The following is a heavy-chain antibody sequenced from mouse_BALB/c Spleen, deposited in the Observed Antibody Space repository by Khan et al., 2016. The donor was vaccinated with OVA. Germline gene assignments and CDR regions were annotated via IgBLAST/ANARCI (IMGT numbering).Heavy chain of an antibody. CDR1: GLSLTSYG. D-gene: IGHD3-3*01. Sequence: QVQLKQSGPGLVAPSQSLSITCTVSGLSLTSYGVHWVRQPPGKGLEWLGVIWAGGSTNYNSALMSRLIISKYKSKTQVFLKVNRLQTDDTAMYYCARLEDIWGQGTTLTVSS. CDR3: ARLEDI. J-gene: IGHJ2*01. CDR2: IWAGGST. V-gene: IGHV2-9*02.